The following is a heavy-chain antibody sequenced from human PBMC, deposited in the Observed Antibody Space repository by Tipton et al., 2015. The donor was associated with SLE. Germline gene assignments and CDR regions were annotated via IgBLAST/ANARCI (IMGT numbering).Heavy chain of an antibody. D-gene: IGHD3-3*01. Sequence: PRLSCAASGFTFSSYSMNWVRQAPGKGLEWVSSISSSNTYIYYADSVKGRFTISRDNAKNSLYLQMNSLRAEDTAVYYCARDPLITIFGVASRYFDYWGQGTLVTVSS. J-gene: IGHJ4*02. CDR1: GFTFSSYS. CDR2: ISSSNTYI. CDR3: ARDPLITIFGVASRYFDY. V-gene: IGHV3-21*01.